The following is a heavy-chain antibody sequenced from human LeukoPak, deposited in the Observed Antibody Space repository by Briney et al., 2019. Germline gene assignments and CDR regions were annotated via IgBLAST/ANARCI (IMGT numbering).Heavy chain of an antibody. Sequence: QPGGSLRLSCAASGFTYSSYWMSLVRQAPGKGPEWVANITPDGNEKNYVDSVKGRFTISRDNAKNSLYLQMNSLRADDTAVYYCARDWTNFLEGLNDYWGQGTQVTVSS. V-gene: IGHV3-7*01. D-gene: IGHD3/OR15-3a*01. J-gene: IGHJ4*02. CDR1: GFTYSSYW. CDR2: ITPDGNEK. CDR3: ARDWTNFLEGLNDY.